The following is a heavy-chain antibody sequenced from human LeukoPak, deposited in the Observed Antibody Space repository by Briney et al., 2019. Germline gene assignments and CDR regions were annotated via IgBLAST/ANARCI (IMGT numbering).Heavy chain of an antibody. V-gene: IGHV1-24*01. CDR1: GYTLTELS. J-gene: IGHJ5*02. CDR2: FDPEDGET. D-gene: IGHD6-25*01. Sequence: GASVKVSCKVSGYTLTELSMHWVRQAPGKGLEWMGGFDPEDGETIYAQKFQGRVTMTEDTSTDTAYMELSSLRSEGTAVYSCAREGGDPRWLDPWGQGTLVTVSS. CDR3: AREGGDPRWLDP.